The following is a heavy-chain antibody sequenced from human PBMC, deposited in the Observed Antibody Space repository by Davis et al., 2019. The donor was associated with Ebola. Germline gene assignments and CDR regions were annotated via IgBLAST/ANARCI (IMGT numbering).Heavy chain of an antibody. Sequence: GESLKISCAASGFNFRSYGMHWVRQAPGKGLEWVAVISYDGSNKYYADSVKGRFTISRDNSKNTLYLQMNSLRAEDTAVYYCARGMNDLRDLYYYGMDVWGQGTTVTVSS. V-gene: IGHV3-30*03. CDR3: ARGMNDLRDLYYYGMDV. J-gene: IGHJ6*02. D-gene: IGHD1-1*01. CDR2: ISYDGSNK. CDR1: GFNFRSYG.